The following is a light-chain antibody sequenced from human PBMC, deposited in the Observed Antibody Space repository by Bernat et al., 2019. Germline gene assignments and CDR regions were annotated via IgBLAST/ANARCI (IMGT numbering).Light chain of an antibody. CDR2: AAS. J-gene: IGKJ2*01. CDR1: QAISNY. V-gene: IGKV1-16*02. Sequence: DIQMTQSPSSLSASVGDRVTITCRASQAISNYLAWFQQKPGKAPKSLINAASNLQRGVPSKFSGSGSGTDFTFTISSLQPEDFATSYCQRYYSTPYTFGQESKVEIK. CDR3: QRYYSTPYT.